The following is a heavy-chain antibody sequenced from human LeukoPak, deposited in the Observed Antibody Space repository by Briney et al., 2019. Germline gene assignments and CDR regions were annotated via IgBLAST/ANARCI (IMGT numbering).Heavy chain of an antibody. J-gene: IGHJ4*02. V-gene: IGHV3-53*01. D-gene: IGHD2-15*01. CDR1: GFTVSSDS. CDR2: IYSGGST. CDR3: AKDSAFAVVAAAVGESEVEVHDY. Sequence: GGSLRLSCTVSGFTVSSDSMSWVRQAPGKGLEWVSFIYSGGSTHYSDSVKGRFTISRDNSKNTLYLQMNSLRAEDTAVYYCAKDSAFAVVAAAVGESEVEVHDYWGQGTLVTVSS.